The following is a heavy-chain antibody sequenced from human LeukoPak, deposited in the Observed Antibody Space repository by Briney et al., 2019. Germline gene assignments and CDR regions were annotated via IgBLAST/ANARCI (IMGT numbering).Heavy chain of an antibody. V-gene: IGHV4-34*01. D-gene: IGHD6-6*01. CDR1: GGSLSGYY. CDR3: TRRRWSSSSVIGY. Sequence: PSETLSLTCGVNGGSLSGYYWSWIRQTPSNELEWIGEINHSGSTNYNPSLKSRVTISVDTSKNQFYLTLNSLTAADTAVYYCTRRRWSSSSVIGYWGQGTRVTVSS. CDR2: INHSGST. J-gene: IGHJ4*02.